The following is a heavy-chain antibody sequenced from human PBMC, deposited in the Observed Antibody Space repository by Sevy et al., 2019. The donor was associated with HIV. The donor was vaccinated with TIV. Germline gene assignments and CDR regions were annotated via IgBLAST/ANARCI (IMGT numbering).Heavy chain of an antibody. V-gene: IGHV3-74*01. Sequence: GESLRLSCAASGFTFSSYWMHWVRQAPGKGLVWVSRINSDGSSTSYADSVKGRFTISRDNAKNTLYLQMNSLRAEDTAVYYCARHGSGSYLDYWGQGTLVTVSS. D-gene: IGHD3-10*01. CDR1: GFTFSSYW. J-gene: IGHJ4*02. CDR3: ARHGSGSYLDY. CDR2: INSDGSST.